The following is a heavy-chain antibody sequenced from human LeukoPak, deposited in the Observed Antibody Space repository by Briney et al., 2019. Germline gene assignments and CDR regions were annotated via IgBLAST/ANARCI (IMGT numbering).Heavy chain of an antibody. Sequence: GGSLRLPCAASGFTFDDYAMHWVRQAPGKGLEWVSGISWNSGSIGYADSVKGRFTISRDNAKNSLYLQMNSLRAEDTALYYCAKALYSYGPIDYWGQGTLVTVSS. CDR2: ISWNSGSI. V-gene: IGHV3-9*01. CDR3: AKALYSYGPIDY. D-gene: IGHD5-18*01. CDR1: GFTFDDYA. J-gene: IGHJ4*02.